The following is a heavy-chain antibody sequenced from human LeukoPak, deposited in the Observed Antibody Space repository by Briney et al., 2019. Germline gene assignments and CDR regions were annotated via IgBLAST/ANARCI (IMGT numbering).Heavy chain of an antibody. V-gene: IGHV3-48*03. CDR2: ISSSGSTI. CDR1: GFTFSSYE. D-gene: IGHD3-22*01. Sequence: GGSLRLSCAASGFTFSSYEMNWVRQAPGKGLEWVSYISSSGSTIYYADSVKGRFTISRDNAKNSLYLQMNSLRAEDTAVYYCAKGGKMYYDSSGYPDWGQGTLVTVSS. J-gene: IGHJ4*02. CDR3: AKGGKMYYDSSGYPD.